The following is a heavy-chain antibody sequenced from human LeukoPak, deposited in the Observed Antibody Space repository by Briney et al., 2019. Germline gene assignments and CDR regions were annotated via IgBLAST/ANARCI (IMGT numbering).Heavy chain of an antibody. CDR3: ARGIPAAMLHSQH. CDR1: GFTVSSNY. J-gene: IGHJ1*01. CDR2: IYSGGST. D-gene: IGHD2-2*01. V-gene: IGHV3-66*01. Sequence: PGGSLRLSCAASGFTVSSNYMSWVRQAPGKGLEWVSVIYSGGSTYYADSVKGRFTISRDNSKNTLYLQMNSLRAEDTAVYYCARGIPAAMLHSQHWGQGTLVTVSS.